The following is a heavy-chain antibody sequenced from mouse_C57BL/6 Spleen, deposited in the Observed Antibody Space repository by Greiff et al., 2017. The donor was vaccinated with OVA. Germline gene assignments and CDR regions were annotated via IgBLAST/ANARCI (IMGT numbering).Heavy chain of an antibody. CDR2: IDPSDSET. D-gene: IGHD2-3*01. CDR1: GYTFTSYW. V-gene: IGHV1-52*01. Sequence: QVQLKQPGAELVRPGSSVKLSCKASGYTFTSYWMHWVKQRPIQGLEWIGNIDPSDSETHYNQKFKDKATLTVDKSSSTAYMQLSSLTSEDSAVYYCARGIYDGYYFDYWGQGTTLTVSS. CDR3: ARGIYDGYYFDY. J-gene: IGHJ2*01.